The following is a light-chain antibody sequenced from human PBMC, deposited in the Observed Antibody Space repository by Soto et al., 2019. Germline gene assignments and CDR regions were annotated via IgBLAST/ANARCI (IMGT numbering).Light chain of an antibody. CDR3: MQGTHWPLT. J-gene: IGKJ5*01. CDR2: KIS. V-gene: IGKV2-30*02. CDR1: QSLVHSDGIAY. Sequence: DVVMTQSPLSLPVPLGQPASISCRANQSLVHSDGIAYCSWFQQTPGRSPRRLIYKISNRDSGVPARFSGSGSGTEFTLKISRLESEDFGVYYCMQGTHWPLTFGQGTRLEIK.